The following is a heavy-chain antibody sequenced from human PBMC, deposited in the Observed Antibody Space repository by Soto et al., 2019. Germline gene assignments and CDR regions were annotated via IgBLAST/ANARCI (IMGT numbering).Heavy chain of an antibody. CDR2: IYYSGST. D-gene: IGHD3-16*01. V-gene: IGHV4-31*03. CDR3: ASVGGINWLDP. J-gene: IGHJ5*02. CDR1: GGSISSGGYY. Sequence: HVQLQESGPGLVKPSQTLSLTCTVSGGSISSGGYYWSWIRQHPGKGLEWIGYIYYSGSTYYNPYLKRSVTLSVATTKNRFSLKRSTVTAAHTAVYYCASVGGINWLDPRGQGTLVTVSS.